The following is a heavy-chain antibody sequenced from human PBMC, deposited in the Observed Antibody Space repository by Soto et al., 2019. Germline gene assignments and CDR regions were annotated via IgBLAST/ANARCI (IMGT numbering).Heavy chain of an antibody. D-gene: IGHD6-19*01. CDR1: GFTFSSYA. CDR2: ISYDGSNK. CDR3: ARDRFGVSSGWSIFDY. J-gene: IGHJ4*02. Sequence: GGSLRLSCAASGFTFSSYAMHWVRQAPGKGLEWVAVISYDGSNKYYADSVKGRFTISRDNSKNTLYLQMNSLRAEDTAVYYCARDRFGVSSGWSIFDYWGQGTLVTVSS. V-gene: IGHV3-30-3*01.